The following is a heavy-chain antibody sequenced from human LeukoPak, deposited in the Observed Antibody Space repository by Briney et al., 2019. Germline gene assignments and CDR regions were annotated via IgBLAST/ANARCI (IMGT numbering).Heavy chain of an antibody. D-gene: IGHD4-11*01. CDR2: VNPTNTGT. V-gene: IGHV1-46*01. Sequence: ASVKVSCKASGYPFTTHYMHWVRQAPGQGLGWMGIVNPTNTGTTYAQRFQGRVTMTADPSTSTVYMVLGSLRSEDTAVYYCAREGVLQAFDVWGHGTMVTVSS. J-gene: IGHJ3*01. CDR3: AREGVLQAFDV. CDR1: GYPFTTHY.